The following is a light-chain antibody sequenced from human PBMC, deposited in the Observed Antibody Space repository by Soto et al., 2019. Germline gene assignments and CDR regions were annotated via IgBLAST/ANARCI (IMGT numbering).Light chain of an antibody. V-gene: IGLV2-14*03. CDR2: DVN. CDR1: SSDVGGYNY. CDR3: SSHSSSSTLVV. J-gene: IGLJ2*01. Sequence: QSALTQPASMSGSPGQSITISCTGTSSDVGGYNYVSWYRQHPGKAPKLMIYDVNNRPSGVSNRFSGSKSCNTASLTISGLQAEDEADYYCSSHSSSSTLVVFGGGTKLTVL.